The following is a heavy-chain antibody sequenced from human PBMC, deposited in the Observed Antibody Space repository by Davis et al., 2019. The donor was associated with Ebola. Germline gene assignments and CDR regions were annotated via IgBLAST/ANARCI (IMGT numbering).Heavy chain of an antibody. CDR1: GGSISSSSYY. V-gene: IGHV4-39*01. Sequence: SETLSLTCTVSGGSISSSSYYWGWIRHPPVLCLVSFLCIYFPLPTYYNPSLKSRVTISVDTSKNQFSLKLSSVTAADTAVYYCARQGSRILTGYYSSWFDPWGQGTLVTVSS. CDR3: ARQGSRILTGYYSSWFDP. J-gene: IGHJ5*02. D-gene: IGHD3-9*01. CDR2: IYFPLPT.